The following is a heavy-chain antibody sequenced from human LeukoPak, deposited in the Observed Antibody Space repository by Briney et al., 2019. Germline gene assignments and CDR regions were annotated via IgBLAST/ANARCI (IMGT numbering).Heavy chain of an antibody. V-gene: IGHV3-48*03. CDR2: ISSSGSTI. CDR3: ARGLTFGGVIPRGY. Sequence: GGSLRLSCAAPGFTFSSYEMNWVRQAPGKGLEWVSYISSSGSTIYYADSVKGRFTISRDNAKDSLYLQMNSLRAEDTAVYYCARGLTFGGVIPRGYWGQGTLVTVSS. D-gene: IGHD3-16*02. J-gene: IGHJ4*02. CDR1: GFTFSSYE.